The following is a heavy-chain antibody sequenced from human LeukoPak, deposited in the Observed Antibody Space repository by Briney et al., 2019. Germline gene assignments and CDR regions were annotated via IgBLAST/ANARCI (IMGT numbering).Heavy chain of an antibody. CDR2: ISSSSSTI. D-gene: IGHD3-9*01. CDR1: GFTFSSYS. Sequence: GGSLRLSCAASGFTFSSYSMNWVRQAPGKGLEWVSYISSSSSTIYYADSVKGRFTISRDNAKNSLYLQMNSLRAEDTAVYYCARDDILTGYHQFDYWGQGTLVTVSS. J-gene: IGHJ4*02. CDR3: ARDDILTGYHQFDY. V-gene: IGHV3-48*01.